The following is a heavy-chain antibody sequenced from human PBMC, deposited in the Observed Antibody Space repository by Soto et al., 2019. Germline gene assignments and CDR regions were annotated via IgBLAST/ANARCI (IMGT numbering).Heavy chain of an antibody. D-gene: IGHD1-1*01. CDR3: ARDHKSGDSWSFDY. J-gene: IGHJ4*02. Sequence: SETLSLTCTVSGGSISSSSYYWGWSRQPPGKGLEWIGSIYYSGSTYYKPSLKSQVTISFDKSKNQNSLKLTSGTAADTAFYYCARDHKSGDSWSFDYWGQGILVTVSS. V-gene: IGHV4-39*07. CDR2: IYYSGST. CDR1: GGSISSSSYY.